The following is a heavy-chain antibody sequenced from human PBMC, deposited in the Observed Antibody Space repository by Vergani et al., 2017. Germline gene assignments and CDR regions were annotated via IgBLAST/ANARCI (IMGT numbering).Heavy chain of an antibody. V-gene: IGHV1-69*01. CDR3: ASGYCSSTSCYQVWFDP. D-gene: IGHD2-2*01. CDR1: GGTFSSYA. CDR2: IIPIFGTA. Sequence: QVQLVQSGAEVKKPGSSVKVPCKASGGTFSSYAISWVRQAPGQGLEWMGGIIPIFGTANYAQKFQGRVTITADESTSTAYMELSSLRSEDTAVYYFASGYCSSTSCYQVWFDPWGQGTLVTVSS. J-gene: IGHJ5*02.